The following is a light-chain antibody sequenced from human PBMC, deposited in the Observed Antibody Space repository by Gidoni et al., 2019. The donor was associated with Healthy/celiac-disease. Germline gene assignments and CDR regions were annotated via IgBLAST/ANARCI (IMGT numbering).Light chain of an antibody. CDR1: SSDVGGYNY. V-gene: IGLV2-14*01. CDR3: SSYTSSSSPVV. Sequence: QSALTQPASVSGSPGQSITISCTGTSSDVGGYNYVSWYQQHPGKDPKRMIYDVSTRPSGVSNRFSGSTSGNPASLTIAGLQSEDEADYYCSSYTSSSSPVVFGGGTKLTVL. CDR2: DVS. J-gene: IGLJ2*01.